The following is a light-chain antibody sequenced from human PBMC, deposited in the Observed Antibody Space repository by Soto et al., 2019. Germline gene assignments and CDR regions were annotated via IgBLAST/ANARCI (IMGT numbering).Light chain of an antibody. CDR3: QSYDSSLSGPL. Sequence: QSVLTQPPSVSGVPGQRVTISCTGRSSNIGAGYDVHWYQQLPGTAPKLLIYGNSNRPSGVPDRFSGSKSGTSASLAITGLQAEDEADYYCQSYDSSLSGPLFGGGTKLTVL. CDR1: SSNIGAGYD. CDR2: GNS. V-gene: IGLV1-40*01. J-gene: IGLJ2*01.